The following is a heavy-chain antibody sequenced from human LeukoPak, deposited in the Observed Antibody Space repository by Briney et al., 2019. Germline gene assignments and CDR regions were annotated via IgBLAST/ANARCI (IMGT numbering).Heavy chain of an antibody. V-gene: IGHV3-53*01. D-gene: IGHD2-15*01. CDR2: IYSGGST. Sequence: PGGSLRLSCAASGFTVSSNYMNWVRQAPGKGLEWVSVIYSGGSTYYADSVKGRFTISRDNSKNTLYLNSLRAEDTAVYYCARGRRYCSGGSCYSKANYYYYYTDVWGKGTTVTISS. CDR3: ARGRRYCSGGSCYSKANYYYYYTDV. J-gene: IGHJ6*03. CDR1: GFTVSSNY.